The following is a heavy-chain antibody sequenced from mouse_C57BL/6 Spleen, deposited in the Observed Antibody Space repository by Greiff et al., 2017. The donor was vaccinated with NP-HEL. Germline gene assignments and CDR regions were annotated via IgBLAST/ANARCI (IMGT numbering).Heavy chain of an antibody. J-gene: IGHJ4*01. CDR1: GFTFSDYG. CDR2: ISSGSSTI. V-gene: IGHV5-17*01. Sequence: EVHLVESGGGLVKPGGSLKLSCAASGFTFSDYGMHWVRQAPEKGLEWVAYISSGSSTIYYADTVKGRFTISRDNAKNTLFLQMTSLRSEDTAMYYCARLYDYDNYAMDYWGQGTSVTVSS. D-gene: IGHD2-4*01. CDR3: ARLYDYDNYAMDY.